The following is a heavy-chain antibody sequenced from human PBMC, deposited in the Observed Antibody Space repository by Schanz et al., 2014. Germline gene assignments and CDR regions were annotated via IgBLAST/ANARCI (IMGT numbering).Heavy chain of an antibody. CDR1: GGSISSSSYY. J-gene: IGHJ5*02. CDR3: GRHPHYYGSGSGFDP. D-gene: IGHD3-10*01. V-gene: IGHV4-39*01. CDR2: IYYRGNT. Sequence: QLQLQESGPGLVKPSETLSLTCTVSGGSISSSSYYWGWIRQTSGKGLEWIGSIYYRGNTYYNPAHKRRVPISVDAPKTNFSLKLSSVTAADTAVYYCGRHPHYYGSGSGFDPWGQGTLVTVSS.